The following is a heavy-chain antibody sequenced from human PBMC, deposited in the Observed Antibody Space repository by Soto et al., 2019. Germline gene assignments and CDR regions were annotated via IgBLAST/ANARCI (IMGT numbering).Heavy chain of an antibody. V-gene: IGHV3-23*01. CDR3: AKGSSSSWYYFDY. CDR2: VSSNGGST. J-gene: IGHJ4*02. CDR1: GFTFSSYV. Sequence: LRLSCAASGFTFSSYVMIWVRQAPGKGLEWVSAVSSNGGSTLYADSVQGRFTISRDNSKNTLYLQMNSLRAEDTAVYYCAKGSSSSWYYFDYWGQGTLVTVSS. D-gene: IGHD6-13*01.